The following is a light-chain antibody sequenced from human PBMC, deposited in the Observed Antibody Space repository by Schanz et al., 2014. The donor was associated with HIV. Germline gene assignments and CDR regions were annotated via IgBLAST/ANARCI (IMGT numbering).Light chain of an antibody. CDR2: DVS. CDR1: SNDIGSYTY. Sequence: QSALTQPASVSGSPGQSITVSCTGTSNDIGSYTYVAWYQQHPGKAPKLMIYDVSSRPSGVSNRFSGSKSGNTASLTISGLQAEDEADYYCNSYTNSSTLVFGGGTKLTVL. V-gene: IGLV2-14*03. J-gene: IGLJ2*01. CDR3: NSYTNSSTLV.